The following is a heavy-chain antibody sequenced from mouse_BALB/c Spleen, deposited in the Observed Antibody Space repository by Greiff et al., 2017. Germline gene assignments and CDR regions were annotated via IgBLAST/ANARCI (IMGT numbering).Heavy chain of an antibody. CDR3: AIYYEYYFDY. V-gene: IGHV1-14*01. J-gene: IGHJ2*01. CDR2: INPYNDGT. D-gene: IGHD2-4*01. CDR1: GYTFTSYV. Sequence: VQLKESGPELVKPGASVKMSCKASGYTFTSYVMHWVKQKPGQGLEWIGYINPYNDGTKYNEKFKGKATLTSDKSSSTAYMELSSLTSEDSAVYYCAIYYEYYFDYWGQGTTLTVSS.